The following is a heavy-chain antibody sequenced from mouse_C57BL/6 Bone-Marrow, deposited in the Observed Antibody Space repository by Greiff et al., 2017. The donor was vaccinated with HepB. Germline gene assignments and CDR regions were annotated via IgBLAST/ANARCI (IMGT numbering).Heavy chain of an antibody. V-gene: IGHV1-9*01. CDR3: ARATTVSGAMDY. D-gene: IGHD1-1*01. CDR1: GYAFSSSW. Sequence: VMLVESGPELVKPGASVKISCKASGYAFSSSWMNWVKQRPGHGLEWIGEILPGSGSTNYNEKFKGKATFTADTSSNTAYMQLSSLTTEDSAIYYCARATTVSGAMDYWGQGTSVTVSS. CDR2: ILPGSGST. J-gene: IGHJ4*01.